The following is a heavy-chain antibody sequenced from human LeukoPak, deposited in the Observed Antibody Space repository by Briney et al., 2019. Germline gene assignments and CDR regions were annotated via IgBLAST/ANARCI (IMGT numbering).Heavy chain of an antibody. Sequence: GGSLRLSCAASGFTFSSYAMSWVRQVPGRRPDWVSTIGSTGGEIFYADSVKGRFTISRDNSNNMVYLQMDSLRTDDTALYYCVRRDIYTTSSWGAFDIWGQGTLVTVSS. CDR2: IGSTGGEI. J-gene: IGHJ3*02. V-gene: IGHV3-23*01. D-gene: IGHD6-6*01. CDR1: GFTFSSYA. CDR3: VRRDIYTTSSWGAFDI.